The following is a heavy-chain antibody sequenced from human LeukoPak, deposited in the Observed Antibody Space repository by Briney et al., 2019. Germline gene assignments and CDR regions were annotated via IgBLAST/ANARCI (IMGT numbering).Heavy chain of an antibody. Sequence: KPSETLSLTCIVSGGSISSSSYYWGWIRQPPGKGLKWIGYIYYSGSTNYNPSLKSRVTISVDTSKNQFSLKLSSVTAADTAVYYCARADCSSTSCYFDYWGQGTLVTVSS. D-gene: IGHD2-2*01. CDR2: IYYSGST. J-gene: IGHJ4*02. CDR1: GGSISSSSYY. CDR3: ARADCSSTSCYFDY. V-gene: IGHV4-61*05.